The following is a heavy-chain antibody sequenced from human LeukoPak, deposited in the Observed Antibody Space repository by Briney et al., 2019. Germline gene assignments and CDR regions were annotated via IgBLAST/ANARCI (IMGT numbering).Heavy chain of an antibody. CDR1: GFTSGDYA. D-gene: IGHD2-15*01. CDR2: IRSKAYGGTT. Sequence: QPGRSLRLSCTASGFTSGDYAMSWFRQAPGKGLEWVGFIRSKAYGGTTEYAASVKGRFTISRDDSKSIAYLQMNSLKTEDTAVYYCTRVVMGRYCSGGSCYPLPDYWGQGTLVTVSS. V-gene: IGHV3-49*03. J-gene: IGHJ4*02. CDR3: TRVVMGRYCSGGSCYPLPDY.